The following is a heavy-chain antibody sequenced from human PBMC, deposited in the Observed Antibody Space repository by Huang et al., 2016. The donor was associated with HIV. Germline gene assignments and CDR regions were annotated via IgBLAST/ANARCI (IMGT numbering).Heavy chain of an antibody. CDR1: GGSLSGNY. D-gene: IGHD5-18*01. J-gene: IGHJ5*02. CDR2: VVPTGGT. Sequence: QVQLQQWGAGLLKPSETLSLTCAVYGGSLSGNYWNWIRQSPGKGLEWIGEVVPTGGTNYKPSIKSRVTRSVDMSKNQFSLKLRSATAADTAVYYCARVRYSYGSWWLDPWGQGTLVTVSS. CDR3: ARVRYSYGSWWLDP. V-gene: IGHV4-34*12.